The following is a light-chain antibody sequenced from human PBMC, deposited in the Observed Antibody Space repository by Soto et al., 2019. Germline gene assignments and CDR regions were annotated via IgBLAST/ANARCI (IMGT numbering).Light chain of an antibody. V-gene: IGKV3-20*01. CDR3: QQYGSSPPWT. CDR1: QSVSSTY. CDR2: GGA. J-gene: IGKJ1*01. Sequence: EIVLTQSPGTLSLSPGERATLSCRASQSVSSTYLTWYQQKPGQAPRLLIYGGASRATGIPERFSGSGSGTDFTLTISRLEPEDFAVYYCQQYGSSPPWTFGQGTKVEMK.